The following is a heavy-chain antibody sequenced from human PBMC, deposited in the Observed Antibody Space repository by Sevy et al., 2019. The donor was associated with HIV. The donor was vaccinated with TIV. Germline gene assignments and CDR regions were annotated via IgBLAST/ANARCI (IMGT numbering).Heavy chain of an antibody. D-gene: IGHD3-22*01. CDR1: GFTFSSYW. J-gene: IGHJ6*03. CDR2: INSDGSST. CDR3: ARDRGSSGSTQYYYYYYMDV. V-gene: IGHV3-74*01. Sequence: GGSLRLSCAASGFTFSSYWMHWVRQAPGKGLVWVSRINSDGSSTSYADSVKGRFTISRDNAKNTLYLQMNSLRAEDTAVYYCARDRGSSGSTQYYYYYYMDVWGKGTTVTLSS.